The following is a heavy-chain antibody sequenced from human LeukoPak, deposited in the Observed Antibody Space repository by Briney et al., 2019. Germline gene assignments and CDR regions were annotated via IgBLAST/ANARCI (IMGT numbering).Heavy chain of an antibody. V-gene: IGHV3-48*02. J-gene: IGHJ4*02. CDR2: VTGDGRSR. CDR1: GFTFSTYT. D-gene: IGHD1-26*01. CDR3: ARERGSYYFDY. Sequence: TGGSLRLSCAASGFTFSTYTMTWVRQAPGKGLEWLSYVTGDGRSRNYADSVKGRFTVSRDNAKNSLYLQMNSLRDEDTAVYYCARERGSYYFDYWGQGTLVTVSS.